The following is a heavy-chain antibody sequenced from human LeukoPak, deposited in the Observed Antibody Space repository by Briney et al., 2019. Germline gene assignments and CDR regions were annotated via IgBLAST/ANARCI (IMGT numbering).Heavy chain of an antibody. D-gene: IGHD6-19*01. CDR1: GGSISSGSYC. CDR3: ARKQWVEYYFDT. CDR2: IYTTGIT. J-gene: IGHJ4*02. Sequence: SQTLSLTCTVSGGSISSGSYCGSWIRQPAGKGLEWIGRIYTTGITNYHPSLKTRVTISADTTKNQFSLKLSSVHAADTAVYYCARKQWVEYYFDTWSQGTLVTVSS. V-gene: IGHV4-61*02.